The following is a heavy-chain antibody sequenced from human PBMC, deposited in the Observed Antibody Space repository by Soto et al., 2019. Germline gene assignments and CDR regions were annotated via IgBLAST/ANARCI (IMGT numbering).Heavy chain of an antibody. D-gene: IGHD2-21*01. Sequence: QVQLVQSGAEVKKPGASVKVSCKASGYTFTSYGISWVRQAPGQGLEWMGWISAYNGNRNYAQKLQGRVTMTTDTSTSTAHMEMRSLRSEDTAVYYCATEGGVSYYYDGMDVWGQGNTVTVSS. V-gene: IGHV1-18*04. CDR2: ISAYNGNR. J-gene: IGHJ6*02. CDR1: GYTFTSYG. CDR3: ATEGGVSYYYDGMDV.